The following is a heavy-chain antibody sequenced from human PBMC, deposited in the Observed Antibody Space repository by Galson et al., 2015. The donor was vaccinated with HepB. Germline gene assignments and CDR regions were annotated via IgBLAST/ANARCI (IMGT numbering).Heavy chain of an antibody. CDR1: GFTFSSYA. CDR3: ARAGVPAAGNHAFDI. CDR2: ISYDGRNK. V-gene: IGHV3-30-3*01. Sequence: SLRLSCAASGFTFSSYALYWVRQAPGKGLEWVAVISYDGRNKDYADSVKGRFTISRDNSKKTLYLPMNSLRAEDTAVYYCARAGVPAAGNHAFDIWGQGTMITVSS. D-gene: IGHD2-2*01. J-gene: IGHJ3*02.